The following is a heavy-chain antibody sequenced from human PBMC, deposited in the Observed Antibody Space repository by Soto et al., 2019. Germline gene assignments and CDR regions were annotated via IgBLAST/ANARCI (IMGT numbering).Heavy chain of an antibody. Sequence: EVRLVESGGDLVEPGGSLRLSCAASGFTFGTAWINWVRQAPGKGLEWVGRIKSKIDGGTTDFAAFVQGRFAISRDDSQDTMFLQMNSLKSEDTAVYYCTTDSHFSARLVRFDLWGRGTLVTVSS. CDR2: IKSKIDGGTT. CDR3: TTDSHFSARLVRFDL. D-gene: IGHD3-3*02. J-gene: IGHJ4*01. V-gene: IGHV3-15*07. CDR1: GFTFGTAW.